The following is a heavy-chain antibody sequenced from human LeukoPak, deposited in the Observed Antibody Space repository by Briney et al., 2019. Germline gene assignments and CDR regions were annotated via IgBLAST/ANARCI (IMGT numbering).Heavy chain of an antibody. CDR3: ARGVTYYYGSGSPYYFDY. CDR2: ISWNMGSI. CDR1: GFTFDDYA. V-gene: IGHV3-9*01. Sequence: SLRLSCAASGFTFDDYAMHWVRQAPGKGLEWVSGISWNMGSIGYADSVKGRFTISRDNAKNSLYLQMNSLRAEDTALYYCARGVTYYYGSGSPYYFDYWGQGTLVTVSS. J-gene: IGHJ4*02. D-gene: IGHD3-10*01.